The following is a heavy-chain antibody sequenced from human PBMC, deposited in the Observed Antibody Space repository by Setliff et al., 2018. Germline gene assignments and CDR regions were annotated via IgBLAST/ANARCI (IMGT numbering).Heavy chain of an antibody. Sequence: ASVKVSCKASGLTFTTFSISWVRQAPGQGLEWMGWTTNYNGKTDYAQKFQDRVILTTDTSTNTAYMELRNLRPDDKAIYYCATRTPVTFSGVVTTVWGQGSLVTVSS. J-gene: IGHJ4*02. CDR1: GLTFTTFS. V-gene: IGHV1-18*01. CDR3: ATRTPVTFSGVVTTV. D-gene: IGHD3-3*01. CDR2: TTNYNGKT.